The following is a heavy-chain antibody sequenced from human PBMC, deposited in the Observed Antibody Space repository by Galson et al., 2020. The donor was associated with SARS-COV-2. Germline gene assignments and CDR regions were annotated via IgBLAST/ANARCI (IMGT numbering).Heavy chain of an antibody. CDR2: LNNRGDDT. CDR3: AKEGGTGWATVFFQH. J-gene: IGHJ1*01. CDR1: GFTFSSYA. Sequence: GGSLRLPCAASGFTFSSYAMAWVRQAPGKGLEWVSLLNNRGDDTYYADSVKGRFTISRDNSKNTLFLQMNSLRAEDTAVYYGAKEGGTGWATVFFQHWGQGTLVTVFS. D-gene: IGHD6-19*01. V-gene: IGHV3-23*01.